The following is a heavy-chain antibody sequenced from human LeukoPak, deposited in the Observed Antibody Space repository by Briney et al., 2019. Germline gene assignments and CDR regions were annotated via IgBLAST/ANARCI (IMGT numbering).Heavy chain of an antibody. V-gene: IGHV3-30*18. CDR3: AKDLGGWSFFDY. CDR1: GFTFSSYG. J-gene: IGHJ4*02. CDR2: ISYDGSNK. D-gene: IGHD6-19*01. Sequence: AGGSLRLFCAASGFTFSSYGVLWVRQAPGKGLEWVAVISYDGSNKYYADSVKGRFTISRDNSKNTLYLQMNSLRAEDTAVYYCAKDLGGWSFFDYWGQGTLVTVSS.